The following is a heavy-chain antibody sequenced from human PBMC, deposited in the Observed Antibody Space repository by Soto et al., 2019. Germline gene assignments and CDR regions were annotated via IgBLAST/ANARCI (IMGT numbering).Heavy chain of an antibody. D-gene: IGHD2-2*02. Sequence: GGSLRLSCAASGFTFSSYGMHWVRQAPGTGLEWVAVISYDGSNKYYADSVKGRFTISRDNSKNTLYLQMNSLRAEDTAVYYCAKDLGQLLYQPLYPYGMDVWGQGTTVTVSS. CDR2: ISYDGSNK. V-gene: IGHV3-30*18. CDR1: GFTFSSYG. CDR3: AKDLGQLLYQPLYPYGMDV. J-gene: IGHJ6*02.